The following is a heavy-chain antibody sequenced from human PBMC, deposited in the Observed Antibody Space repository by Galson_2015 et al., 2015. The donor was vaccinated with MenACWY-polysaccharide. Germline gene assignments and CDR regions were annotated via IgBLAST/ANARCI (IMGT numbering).Heavy chain of an antibody. CDR2: ISSSGSTV. Sequence: SLRLSCAASGFTFGSYEMNWVRQAPGKGLEWVSYISSSGSTVYYADSVKGRFTISRDDAKNSLYLQTNILGVEDTAVYYCARTVVNWGYCDYWGQGTLATVSA. CDR1: GFTFGSYE. J-gene: IGHJ4*02. D-gene: IGHD7-27*01. CDR3: ARTVVNWGYCDY. V-gene: IGHV3-48*03.